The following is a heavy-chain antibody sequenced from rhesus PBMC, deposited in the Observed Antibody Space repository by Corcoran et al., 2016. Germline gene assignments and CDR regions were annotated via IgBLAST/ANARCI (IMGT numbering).Heavy chain of an antibody. D-gene: IGHD1-14*01. CDR3: ARGGWNDRFDV. CDR2: ISYTGGST. V-gene: IGHV3S18*01. Sequence: EVQLVESGGGLAKPGGSLRLSCAASGFSFSDYYIYWVRQAPGKGLEWVSGISYTGGSTYYADSVKGRFTISRENAKNTLYLQIDRLSAEDTAVYYCARGGWNDRFDVWGAGVLVTVSS. CDR1: GFSFSDYY. J-gene: IGHJ5-1*01.